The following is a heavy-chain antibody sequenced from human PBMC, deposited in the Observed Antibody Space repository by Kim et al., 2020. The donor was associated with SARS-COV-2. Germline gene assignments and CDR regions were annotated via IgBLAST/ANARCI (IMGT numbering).Heavy chain of an antibody. D-gene: IGHD6-6*01. CDR2: IYTSGST. V-gene: IGHV4-61*02. J-gene: IGHJ4*02. CDR3: AGFKGAARPGFSY. CDR1: GGSISSGSYY. Sequence: SETLSLTCTVSGGSISSGSYYWSWIRQPAGKGLEWIGRIYTSGSTNYNPSLKSRVTISVDTSKNQFSLKLSSVTAADTAVYYCAGFKGAARPGFSYWGQGTLVTVSS.